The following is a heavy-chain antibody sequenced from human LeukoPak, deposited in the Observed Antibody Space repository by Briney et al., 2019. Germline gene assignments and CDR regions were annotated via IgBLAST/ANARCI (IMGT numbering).Heavy chain of an antibody. CDR3: ARDRSSGCGDY. CDR2: IIPIFGTA. Sequence: EASVKVSCKASGGTFSSYAISWVRQAPGQGLEWMGGIIPIFGTANYAQKFQGRVTITADESTSTAYMELSSLRSEDTAVYYCARDRSSGCGDYWGQGTLSPSPQ. J-gene: IGHJ4*02. V-gene: IGHV1-69*13. D-gene: IGHD4/OR15-4a*01. CDR1: GGTFSSYA.